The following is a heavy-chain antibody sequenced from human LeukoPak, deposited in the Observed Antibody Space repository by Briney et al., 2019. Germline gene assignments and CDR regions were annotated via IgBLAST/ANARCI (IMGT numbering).Heavy chain of an antibody. CDR1: GYTFTSYD. Sequence: GASVKVSCKASGYTFTSYDINWVRQATGQGLEWMGWMNPNSGNTGYAQKFQGRVTMTRNTSISTAYMELSSLRSEDTAVYYCARGPLSPTVTDGEDYFDYWGQGTLVTVSS. V-gene: IGHV1-8*01. CDR2: MNPNSGNT. CDR3: ARGPLSPTVTDGEDYFDY. J-gene: IGHJ4*02. D-gene: IGHD4-17*01.